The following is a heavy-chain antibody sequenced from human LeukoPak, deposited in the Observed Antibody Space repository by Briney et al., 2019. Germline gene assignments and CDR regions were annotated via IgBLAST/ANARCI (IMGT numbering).Heavy chain of an antibody. V-gene: IGHV3-74*01. CDR1: GFTFSSYW. CDR2: INSDGSST. CDR3: ARALRAYNWFDP. J-gene: IGHJ5*02. Sequence: GGSLRLSCAASGFTFSSYWMLWVRQAPGKGLVWVSRINSDGSSTSYADSVKGRFTISRDNAKNTLYLQMNSLRAEDTAVYYCARALRAYNWFDPWGQGTLVTVSS.